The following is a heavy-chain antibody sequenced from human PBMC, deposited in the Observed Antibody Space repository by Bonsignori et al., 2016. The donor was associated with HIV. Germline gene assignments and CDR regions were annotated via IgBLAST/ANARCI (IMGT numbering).Heavy chain of an antibody. Sequence: GGSLRLSCSATGFDFNRNAMHWVRQAPGKGLEWVAFIQNDGSRQFYPDSVKGRFTISRDNTRNTVYLQLNSLSAADTAVYYCALGLGSSFPSGELGNWGPGTLVTVSS. CDR3: ALGLGSSFPSGELGN. CDR1: GFDFNRNA. V-gene: IGHV3-30*02. D-gene: IGHD1-7*01. CDR2: IQNDGSRQ. J-gene: IGHJ4*02.